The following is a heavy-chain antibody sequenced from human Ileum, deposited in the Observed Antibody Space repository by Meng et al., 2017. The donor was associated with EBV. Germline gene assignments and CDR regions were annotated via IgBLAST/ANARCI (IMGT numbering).Heavy chain of an antibody. CDR1: GGSVSSGGHD. V-gene: IGHV4-61*08. CDR2: IYNSGST. Sequence: QVQVQEWGPCLSKSSETLPLSCSVYGGSVSSGGHDRSRIRQPPGKGLEWIGYIYNSGSTNYHPSLNSRVTISVDTSKNQFSLELSSVTAADTAVYYCARDGYSSGADWGQGTLVTVSS. D-gene: IGHD6-19*01. J-gene: IGHJ4*02. CDR3: ARDGYSSGAD.